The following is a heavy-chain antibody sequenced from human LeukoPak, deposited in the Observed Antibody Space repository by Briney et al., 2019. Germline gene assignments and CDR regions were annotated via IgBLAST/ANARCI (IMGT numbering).Heavy chain of an antibody. CDR1: GFTLSSYA. Sequence: GGSLRLSCAASGFTLSSYAMHWVRQAPGKGLEWVAVISYDGSNKYYADSVKGRFTISRDNSKNTLYLQMNSLRAEDTAVYYCARIPHWYYDSKLASNWFDPWGQGTLVTVSS. CDR2: ISYDGSNK. J-gene: IGHJ5*02. CDR3: ARIPHWYYDSKLASNWFDP. V-gene: IGHV3-30-3*01. D-gene: IGHD3-3*01.